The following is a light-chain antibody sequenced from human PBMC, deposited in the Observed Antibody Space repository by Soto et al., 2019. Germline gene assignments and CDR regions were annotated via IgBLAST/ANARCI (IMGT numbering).Light chain of an antibody. CDR2: EVS. CDR1: SSDVGGYNS. Sequence: QSALTQPPSASGSPGQSVTISCTGTSSDVGGYNSVSWYQQHPGKAPKLMIYEVSKRPSGVPDRYSGAKSGNTASLTVSGLQAEYESYYFCVSYGGSNNVLFGGGTKLTVL. J-gene: IGLJ3*02. CDR3: VSYGGSNNVL. V-gene: IGLV2-8*01.